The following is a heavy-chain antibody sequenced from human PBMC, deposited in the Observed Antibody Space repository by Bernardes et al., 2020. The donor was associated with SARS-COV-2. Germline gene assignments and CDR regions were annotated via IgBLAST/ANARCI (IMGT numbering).Heavy chain of an antibody. D-gene: IGHD3-22*01. V-gene: IGHV4-31*03. CDR2: IYYSGST. CDR3: ARAPITMIVVVQAFHI. CDR1: GGSISSGGYY. Sequence: SETLSLTCTVSGGSISSGGYYWSWLLQPPGKGLEWIGYIYYSGSTYYNPSLKSRVTISVDTSKNQFSLKLSSVTAADTAVYYCARAPITMIVVVQAFHIWGQGTMVTVSS. J-gene: IGHJ3*02.